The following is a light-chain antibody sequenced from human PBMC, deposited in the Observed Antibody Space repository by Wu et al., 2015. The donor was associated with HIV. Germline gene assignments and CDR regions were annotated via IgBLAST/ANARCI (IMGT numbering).Light chain of an antibody. CDR3: QQRSYGPLT. CDR2: DAS. CDR1: QSVTGY. V-gene: IGKV3-11*01. J-gene: IGKJ5*01. Sequence: EIVLTQSPATLSLSPGERATLSCRASQSVTGYLDWLQQRPGQAPKFLINDASNRVTGIPARFSVSGSGTDFTLTISSLQPEDFAVYYCQQRSYGPLTFGQGTRLDIK.